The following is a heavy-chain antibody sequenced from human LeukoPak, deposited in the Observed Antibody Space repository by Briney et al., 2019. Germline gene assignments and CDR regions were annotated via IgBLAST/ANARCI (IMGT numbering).Heavy chain of an antibody. CDR1: GFTFSSYW. J-gene: IGHJ4*02. V-gene: IGHV3-7*01. D-gene: IGHD6-13*01. CDR3: ARERIAAAGSFDY. Sequence: HPGGSLRLSCAASGFTFSSYWMSWVRQAPGKGLEWVANIKQDGSEKYYVDSVKGRFTISRDNAKNSLYLQMNSLRAEDTAVYYCARERIAAAGSFDYWGQGTLVTVSS. CDR2: IKQDGSEK.